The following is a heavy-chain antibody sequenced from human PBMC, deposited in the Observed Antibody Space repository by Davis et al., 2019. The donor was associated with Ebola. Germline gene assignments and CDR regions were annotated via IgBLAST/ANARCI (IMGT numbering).Heavy chain of an antibody. CDR1: GFTFSNFW. CDR3: ARDLDYHEGGGDFDAFDM. J-gene: IGHJ3*02. D-gene: IGHD2-21*02. Sequence: GESLKISCAASGFTFSNFWMNWVRQAPGKGLEWVANIKQDGSEKHYVDSVKGRFTISRDNSKNTLYLQMNSLRAEDTAVYYCARDLDYHEGGGDFDAFDMWGQGTMVTVSS. V-gene: IGHV3-7*01. CDR2: IKQDGSEK.